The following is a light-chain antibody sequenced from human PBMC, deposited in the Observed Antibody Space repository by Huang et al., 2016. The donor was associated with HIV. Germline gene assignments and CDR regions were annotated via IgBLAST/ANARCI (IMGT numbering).Light chain of an antibody. CDR2: GAS. CDR3: QKYNNWPRS. Sequence: EIVMTKSPATLSASPGERVTLSCRASQRISSKLAWYQQKPGQAPRLLIYGASTRVTGIPARFSGSGSGTEFTLTISSLQSEDFAVYYCQKYNNWPRSFGPGTKLEIK. J-gene: IGKJ2*03. V-gene: IGKV3-15*01. CDR1: QRISSK.